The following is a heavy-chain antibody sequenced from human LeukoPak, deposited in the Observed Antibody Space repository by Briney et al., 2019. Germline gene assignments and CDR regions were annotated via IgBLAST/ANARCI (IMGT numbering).Heavy chain of an antibody. CDR2: MFHSGST. CDR1: GYSISSGFY. V-gene: IGHV4-38-2*02. J-gene: IGHJ5*02. Sequence: PSETLSLTCAVSGYSISSGFYRGWIRQTPGKGLEWIASMFHSGSTYYNPSLKTRVAISVDTSKNQFSLKLTSVTAADTAIYYCARDSGTYHTLNSWGQGTLVTVSS. D-gene: IGHD1-26*01. CDR3: ARDSGTYHTLNS.